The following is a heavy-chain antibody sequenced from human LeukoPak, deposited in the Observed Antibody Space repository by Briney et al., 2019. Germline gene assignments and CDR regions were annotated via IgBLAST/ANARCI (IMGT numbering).Heavy chain of an antibody. V-gene: IGHV4-59*01. Sequence: PSETLSLTCSVSGGSIRSDYWSWIRQPPGKGLEWIGYVHHTGTTNYNPSLKSRVTISLDTSKNQFSLRLTSVSAADTGVYYCARAGDWNDSPHWGQGTLVTASS. CDR2: VHHTGTT. CDR1: GGSIRSDY. D-gene: IGHD1-1*01. J-gene: IGHJ4*02. CDR3: ARAGDWNDSPH.